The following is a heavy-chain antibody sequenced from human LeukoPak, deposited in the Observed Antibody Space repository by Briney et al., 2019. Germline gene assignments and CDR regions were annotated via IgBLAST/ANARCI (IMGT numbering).Heavy chain of an antibody. Sequence: ASVKVSCKASGYTFTSYYMHWVRQAPGQGLEWMGIINPSGGSTSYAQKFQGRVTMTRDTSTSTVYMELSSLRSEDTAVYYCARDRSGYSGPSGDFGYWGQGTLVTVSS. CDR2: INPSGGST. CDR1: GYTFTSYY. D-gene: IGHD3-3*01. V-gene: IGHV1-46*01. J-gene: IGHJ4*02. CDR3: ARDRSGYSGPSGDFGY.